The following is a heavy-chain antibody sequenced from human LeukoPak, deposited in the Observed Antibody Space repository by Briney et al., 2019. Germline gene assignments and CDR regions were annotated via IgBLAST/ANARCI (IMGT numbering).Heavy chain of an antibody. CDR1: GYTFTSYG. V-gene: IGHV1-18*01. J-gene: IGHJ4*02. Sequence: GASVKVSCKASGYTFTSYGITWVRQAPGQGLEWMGWIRVYNGNTNYAQTLQGRVTMTTDTSTSTAYMELRSLRSDDTAVYYCAREGALTFDYWGQGTLVTVSS. CDR3: AREGALTFDY. CDR2: IRVYNGNT. D-gene: IGHD3-16*01.